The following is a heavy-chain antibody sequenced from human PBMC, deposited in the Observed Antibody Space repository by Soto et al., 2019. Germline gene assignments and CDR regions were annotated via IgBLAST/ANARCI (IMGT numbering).Heavy chain of an antibody. J-gene: IGHJ3*02. D-gene: IGHD2-21*02. CDR3: ARERYCGGDCYDAFDI. CDR2: INADNGNT. Sequence: ASVKVSCKASGYTFTSYAMHWVRQAPGQRLEWMGWINADNGNTKYSQKFQGRVTITRDTSASTAYMELSSLRSEDTAVYYCARERYCGGDCYDAFDIWGQGTMVTVSS. CDR1: GYTFTSYA. V-gene: IGHV1-3*01.